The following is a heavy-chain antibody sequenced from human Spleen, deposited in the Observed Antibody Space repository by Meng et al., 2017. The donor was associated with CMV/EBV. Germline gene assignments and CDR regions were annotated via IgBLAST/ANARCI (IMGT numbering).Heavy chain of an antibody. D-gene: IGHD4-17*01. CDR3: ARGDGDYGSYY. V-gene: IGHV4-34*01. CDR2: INHSGST. CDR1: GGSFSGYY. Sequence: QVQLQQWGAGLLKPSETLSLTCAVYGGSFSGYYWSWICQPPGKGLEWIGEINHSGSTNYNPSLKSRVTISVDTSKNQFSLKLSSVTAADTAVYYCARGDGDYGSYYWGQGTLVTVSS. J-gene: IGHJ4*02.